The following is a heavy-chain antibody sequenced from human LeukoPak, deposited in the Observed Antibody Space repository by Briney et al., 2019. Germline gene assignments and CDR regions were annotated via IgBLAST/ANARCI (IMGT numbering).Heavy chain of an antibody. Sequence: PSETLSLTCTVSGGSISIYYWSWIRQPAGKGLEWIGRIYTSGSTNYNPSLKSRVTISVDTSKNQFSLKLSSVTAADTAVYYCARGQQQLVRNYYYYMDVWGKGTTVTVSS. D-gene: IGHD6-13*01. J-gene: IGHJ6*03. V-gene: IGHV4-4*07. CDR3: ARGQQQLVRNYYYYMDV. CDR1: GGSISIYY. CDR2: IYTSGST.